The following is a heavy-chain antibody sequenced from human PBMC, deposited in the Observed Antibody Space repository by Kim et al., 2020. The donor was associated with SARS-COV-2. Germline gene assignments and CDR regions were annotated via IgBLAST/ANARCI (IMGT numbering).Heavy chain of an antibody. V-gene: IGHV3-33*01. CDR3: SREGGARPDYPYGMDV. CDR1: GXTFSSYG. CDR2: IWYDGSNK. D-gene: IGHD3-16*01. Sequence: GSLRLSCAAXGXTFSSYGMHWVRQAPGKGLEWVAVIWYDGSNKYYADSVKGRFTISRDNSKNTLYLQMNSLRAEDTAVYYCSREGGARPDYPYGMDVWG. J-gene: IGHJ6*01.